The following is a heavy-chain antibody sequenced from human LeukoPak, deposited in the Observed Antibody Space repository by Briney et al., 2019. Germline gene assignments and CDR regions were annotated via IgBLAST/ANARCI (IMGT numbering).Heavy chain of an antibody. CDR3: ARTNNYRNDYYYYYYMDV. Sequence: SETLSLTCTVSGGSISSYYWSWIRQPPGKGLEWIGYIYYSGSTNYNPSLKSRVALSIDTSKNQFSLKLSSVAAADTAVYYCARTNNYRNDYYYYYYMDVWGKGTTVTVSS. CDR2: IYYSGST. CDR1: GGSISSYY. V-gene: IGHV4-59*12. J-gene: IGHJ6*03. D-gene: IGHD5-24*01.